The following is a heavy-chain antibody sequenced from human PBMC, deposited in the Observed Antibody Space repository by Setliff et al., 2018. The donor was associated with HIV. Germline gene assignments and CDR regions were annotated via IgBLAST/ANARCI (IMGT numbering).Heavy chain of an antibody. CDR1: GYTFRNHD. J-gene: IGHJ4*01. CDR2: INPNSGNT. Sequence: ASVKVSCKASGYTFRNHDINWVRQVTGQRLEWMGWINPNSGNTGHAPKFQGRVTITADESTNTAYMELSSLRSEDTAVYYCAGLYGDYGGGYWGHGTLVTVSS. V-gene: IGHV1-8*01. D-gene: IGHD4-17*01. CDR3: AGLYGDYGGGY.